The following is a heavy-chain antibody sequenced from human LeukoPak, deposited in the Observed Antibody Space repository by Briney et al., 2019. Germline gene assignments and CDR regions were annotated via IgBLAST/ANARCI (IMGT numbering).Heavy chain of an antibody. V-gene: IGHV3-23*01. Sequence: GRSLRLSCAASGFTFSSYAMSWVRQAPGKGLEWVSAISGSGGSTYYADSVKGRFTISRDNSKNTLYLQMNSLRAEDTAVYYCAKDGYCSGGSCSIFDYWGQGTLVTVSS. J-gene: IGHJ4*02. D-gene: IGHD2-15*01. CDR3: AKDGYCSGGSCSIFDY. CDR1: GFTFSSYA. CDR2: ISGSGGST.